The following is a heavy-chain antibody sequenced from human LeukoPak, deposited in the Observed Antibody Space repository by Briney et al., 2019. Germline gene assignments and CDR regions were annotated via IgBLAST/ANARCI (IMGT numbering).Heavy chain of an antibody. D-gene: IGHD3-22*01. Sequence: SETLSLTCAVYGGSFSGYYWSWIRQPPGKGLEWIGEINHSGSTNYNPSLKSRVTISVDTSKNQFSLKLSSVTAADTAMYYCARENSYYDSSGYYYGSGYFDYWGQGTLVTVSS. V-gene: IGHV4-34*01. CDR2: INHSGST. J-gene: IGHJ4*02. CDR3: ARENSYYDSSGYYYGSGYFDY. CDR1: GGSFSGYY.